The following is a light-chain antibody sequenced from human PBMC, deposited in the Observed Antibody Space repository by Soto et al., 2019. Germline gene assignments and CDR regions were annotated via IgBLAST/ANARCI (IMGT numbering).Light chain of an antibody. CDR2: AAS. CDR3: QQYNSYWT. J-gene: IGKJ1*01. Sequence: DIQMTQSPSSLSASVEDRVIITCRASQSISNHLNWYQQKPGKAPKLLIFAASSLQSGVPSRFSGRGSGTEFTLTISSLQPDDFATYYCQQYNSYWTFGQGTKVDIK. V-gene: IGKV1-17*01. CDR1: QSISNH.